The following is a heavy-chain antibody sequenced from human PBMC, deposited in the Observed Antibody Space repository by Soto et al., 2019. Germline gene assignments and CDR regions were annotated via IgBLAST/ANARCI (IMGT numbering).Heavy chain of an antibody. J-gene: IGHJ3*01. V-gene: IGHV3-7*01. CDR3: SKVGSCSWYIKDAFDF. D-gene: IGHD6-13*01. CDR1: GFTFSSYW. CDR2: IKQDGREK. Sequence: GGSLRLSCAASGFTFSSYWMSWVRQAPGKGMEWVANIKQDGREKYYVDSVKGRFTISQDNDKNSQYLQMNSLRAEDTSFYYCSKVGSCSWYIKDAFDFWGQGTMVTVSS.